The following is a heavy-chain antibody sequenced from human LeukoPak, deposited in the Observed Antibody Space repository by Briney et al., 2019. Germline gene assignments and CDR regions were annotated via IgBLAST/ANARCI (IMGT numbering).Heavy chain of an antibody. D-gene: IGHD3-3*01. CDR1: GFTFSSYG. V-gene: IGHV3-33*01. J-gene: IGHJ6*02. Sequence: GGSLRLSCAASGFTFSSYGMHWVRQAPGKGLEGVAVIWYDGSNKYYADSVKGRFTISRDNSKNTLYLQMNSLRAEDTAVYSCARDLPYYDFWSGPPDGMDVWGQGTTVTVSS. CDR3: ARDLPYYDFWSGPPDGMDV. CDR2: IWYDGSNK.